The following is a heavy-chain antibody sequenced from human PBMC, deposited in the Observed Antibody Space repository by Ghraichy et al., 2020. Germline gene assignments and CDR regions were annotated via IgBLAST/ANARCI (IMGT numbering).Heavy chain of an antibody. Sequence: SVKVSCKASGGTFSSYAISWVRQAPGQGLEWMGGIIPIFGTANYAQKFQGRVTITADESTSTAYMELSSLRSEDTAVYYCAVDVYQLPKGTYYYYYMDVWGKGTTVTVSS. J-gene: IGHJ6*03. CDR1: GGTFSSYA. V-gene: IGHV1-69*13. CDR2: IIPIFGTA. CDR3: AVDVYQLPKGTYYYYYMDV. D-gene: IGHD2-2*01.